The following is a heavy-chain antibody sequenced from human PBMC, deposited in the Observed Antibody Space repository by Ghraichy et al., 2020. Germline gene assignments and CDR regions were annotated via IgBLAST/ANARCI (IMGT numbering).Heavy chain of an antibody. D-gene: IGHD1-7*01. Sequence: SVKVSCKASGCTFSISGITWVRQAPGQGLDYMGGIVPILGTPNYAQKFQGRLTMSADKSTNTAYMELTSLRSDDTAIYFCARGGSPNYKLLAASDNWGQGTRVIVSS. V-gene: IGHV1-69*06. J-gene: IGHJ3*02. CDR1: GCTFSISG. CDR2: IVPILGTP. CDR3: ARGGSPNYKLLAASDN.